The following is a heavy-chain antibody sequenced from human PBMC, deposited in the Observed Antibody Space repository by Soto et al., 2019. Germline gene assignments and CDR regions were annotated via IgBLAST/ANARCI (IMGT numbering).Heavy chain of an antibody. CDR2: IRSKAISYAT. D-gene: IGHD1-26*01. V-gene: IGHV3-73*01. CDR3: TRPLGATRY. J-gene: IGHJ4*02. CDR1: GFSLSVSA. Sequence: GGSLRLACAASGFSLSVSAIHWFRQASGKGLEWVGRIRSKAISYATAYAASVKGRFTISRDDSKNTAYLQMNSLKTEDTAVYYCTRPLGATRYRGPGTLGTLFS.